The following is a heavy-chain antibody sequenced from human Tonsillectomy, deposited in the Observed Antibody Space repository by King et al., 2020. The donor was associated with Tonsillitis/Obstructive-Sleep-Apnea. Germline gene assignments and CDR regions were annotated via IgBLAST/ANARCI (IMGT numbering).Heavy chain of an antibody. D-gene: IGHD3-3*01. CDR3: ARDLGAIVGVVNFDY. Sequence: VQLVESGGGLVQPGGSLRLSCAASGFTFSNYNLNWVRQAPGKGLEWVSYITSSSSTIYYADSVKGRFTISRDNAKNSLYLQMNSLRDEDTAVYYCARDLGAIVGVVNFDYWGQGTLVTVSS. V-gene: IGHV3-48*02. CDR1: GFTFSNYN. J-gene: IGHJ4*02. CDR2: ITSSSSTI.